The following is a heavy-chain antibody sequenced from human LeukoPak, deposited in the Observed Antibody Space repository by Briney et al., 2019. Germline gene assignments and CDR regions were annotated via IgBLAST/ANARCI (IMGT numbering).Heavy chain of an antibody. D-gene: IGHD1-14*01. Sequence: PGGSLRLSCAASGFTFSSYSMNWVCQAPGKGLEWVSSISSSSSYIYYAGSVKGRFTISRDNAKNSLYLQMNSLRAEDTAVYYCAAPPWNHAYYYYYYMDVWGKGTTVTVSS. CDR3: AAPPWNHAYYYYYYMDV. V-gene: IGHV3-21*01. CDR1: GFTFSSYS. J-gene: IGHJ6*03. CDR2: ISSSSSYI.